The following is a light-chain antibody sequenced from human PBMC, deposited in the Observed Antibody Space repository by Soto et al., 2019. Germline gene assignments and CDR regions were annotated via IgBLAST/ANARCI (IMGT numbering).Light chain of an antibody. J-gene: IGLJ3*02. CDR1: TGAVTTRHF. V-gene: IGLV7-46*01. CDR2: DTY. CDR3: LLSYSGPRV. Sequence: QTVVTQEPSLTVSPGGTVSLTCGSSTGAVTTRHFPYWFQQKPGQVPKTLIYDTYNKQSWTPARFSGSLLGGKAALTISGAQLEDEAVYYCLLSYSGPRVFGGGTKLTVL.